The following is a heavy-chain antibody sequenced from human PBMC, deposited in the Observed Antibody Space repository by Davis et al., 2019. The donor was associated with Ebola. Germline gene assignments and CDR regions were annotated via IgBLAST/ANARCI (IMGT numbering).Heavy chain of an antibody. J-gene: IGHJ4*02. CDR2: IYFDGRT. Sequence: MPSETLSLTCTVSGGSISSGGFYWSWIRQHPGKGLEWIGYIYFDGRTFYNPSLKSRVTISVDTSKNQFSLKMSSVTAADTAMYYCARAGGAYCSGDCSPFDYWGQGSLVTVSS. CDR1: GGSISSGGFY. D-gene: IGHD2-21*02. CDR3: ARAGGAYCSGDCSPFDY. V-gene: IGHV4-31*03.